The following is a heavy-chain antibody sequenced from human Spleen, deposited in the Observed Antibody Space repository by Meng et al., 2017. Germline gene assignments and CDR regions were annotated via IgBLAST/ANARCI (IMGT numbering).Heavy chain of an antibody. Sequence: GESLKISCAASGFTFSDYYMSWIRQAPGKGLEWVSYISSSGSTIYYADSVKGRFTISRDSSKNSLYLQINSLRAEDTAVYYCSTNWGKTLRYYFDSWGQGTLVTVSS. V-gene: IGHV3-11*01. J-gene: IGHJ4*02. D-gene: IGHD7-27*01. CDR3: STNWGKTLRYYFDS. CDR1: GFTFSDYY. CDR2: ISSSGSTI.